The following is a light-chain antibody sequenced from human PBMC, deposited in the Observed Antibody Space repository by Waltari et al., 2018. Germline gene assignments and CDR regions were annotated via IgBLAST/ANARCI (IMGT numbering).Light chain of an antibody. CDR3: QQRIDWPTVS. V-gene: IGKV3-11*01. Sequence: EIVLIQSPAILSLSPGERATLSCRATHSISEYLAWYQQKPGQPPRLLIHDASTRAYGVPARFSGSGFGTDFTLTISNLEPEDSAVYYCQQRIDWPTVSFGGGTKVEIK. J-gene: IGKJ4*01. CDR1: HSISEY. CDR2: DAS.